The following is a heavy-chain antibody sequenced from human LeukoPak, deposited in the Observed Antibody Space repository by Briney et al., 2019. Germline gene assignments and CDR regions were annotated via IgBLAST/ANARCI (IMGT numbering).Heavy chain of an antibody. D-gene: IGHD3-10*01. Sequence: AASVKVSFKASGYTFTIYGISWVRQAPGQGLEWMGWISAYNGNTNYAQKLQGRVTMTTDTSTSTAYMELRSLRSDDTAVYYCARASHYYGSGSYYDLLSGWFDPWGQGTLVTVSS. V-gene: IGHV1-18*04. J-gene: IGHJ5*02. CDR2: ISAYNGNT. CDR1: GYTFTIYG. CDR3: ARASHYYGSGSYYDLLSGWFDP.